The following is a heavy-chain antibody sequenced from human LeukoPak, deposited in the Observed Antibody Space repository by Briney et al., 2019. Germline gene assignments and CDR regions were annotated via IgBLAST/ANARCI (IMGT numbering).Heavy chain of an antibody. CDR1: GVTFSDYY. CDR2: IGTGGSIT. J-gene: IGHJ4*02. V-gene: IGHV3-11*04. Sequence: PGGSLRLSCAASGVTFSDYYMSWIRQAPGKGLQWVSYIGTGGSITYYADSVKGRFTISRDNSKNTLYLQMNSLRAEDTAVYYCAKAPVFYDFWSGYYSLDYWGQGTLVTVSS. D-gene: IGHD3-3*01. CDR3: AKAPVFYDFWSGYYSLDY.